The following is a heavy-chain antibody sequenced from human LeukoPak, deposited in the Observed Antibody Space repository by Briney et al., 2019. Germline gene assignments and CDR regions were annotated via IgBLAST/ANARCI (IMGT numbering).Heavy chain of an antibody. Sequence: GGSLRLSCAASGFTFSSYAMSWVRQAPGKGLEWVSAISGSGSSTYYADSVKGRFTISRDNSKNTLYLQMNSLRAEDTAVYYCAKDKGWGYSAYDCYGMNVWGQGTTVTVSS. V-gene: IGHV3-23*01. CDR3: AKDKGWGYSAYDCYGMNV. CDR1: GFTFSSYA. J-gene: IGHJ6*02. D-gene: IGHD1-26*01. CDR2: ISGSGSST.